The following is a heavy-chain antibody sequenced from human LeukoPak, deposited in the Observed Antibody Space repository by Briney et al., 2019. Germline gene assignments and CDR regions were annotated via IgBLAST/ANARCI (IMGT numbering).Heavy chain of an antibody. CDR2: IYSGGST. Sequence: PGGSLRLSCAASGFTVSSNYMSWVRQAPGKGLEWVSVIYSGGSTYYADSVKGRFTISRDNSKNTLYLQMNSLRAEDTAVYYCARDYYDSSGAGSLWGQETLVTVSS. V-gene: IGHV3-66*02. J-gene: IGHJ4*02. CDR3: ARDYYDSSGAGSL. CDR1: GFTVSSNY. D-gene: IGHD3-22*01.